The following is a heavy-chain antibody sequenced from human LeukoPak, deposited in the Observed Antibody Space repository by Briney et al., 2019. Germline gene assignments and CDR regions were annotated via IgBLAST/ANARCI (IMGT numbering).Heavy chain of an antibody. CDR2: IGIAGDT. CDR3: ARDRLSNGAGWYFDL. CDR1: GFTFSSYD. D-gene: IGHD2-8*01. J-gene: IGHJ2*01. V-gene: IGHV3-13*04. Sequence: PGGSLRLSCAASGFTFSSYDMHWVRQVTGRGLEWFSAIGIAGDTYYLASVKGRFTISRENAKNSLYLQMNSLRAGDTAVYYCARDRLSNGAGWYFDLWGRGTLVSVSS.